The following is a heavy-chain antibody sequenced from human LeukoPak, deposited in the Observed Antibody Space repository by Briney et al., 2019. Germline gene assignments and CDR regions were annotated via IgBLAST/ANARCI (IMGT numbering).Heavy chain of an antibody. D-gene: IGHD6-19*01. CDR1: GYSFTRYG. J-gene: IGHJ4*02. CDR2: ISAYNVNT. Sequence: EASVKVSCKASGYSFTRYGLRWVRQAPGKGLEWMGWISAYNVNTNYAQKLQGRVTIISDTSTNTAYLELKSLRADDTAVYYCPRAPSTGLGYNCGQGTLVTVSS. V-gene: IGHV1-18*04. CDR3: PRAPSTGLGYN.